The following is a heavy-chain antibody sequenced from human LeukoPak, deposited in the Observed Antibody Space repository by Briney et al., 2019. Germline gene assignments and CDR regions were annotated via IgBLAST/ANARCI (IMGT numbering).Heavy chain of an antibody. D-gene: IGHD2-15*01. CDR1: GFTFSTYT. J-gene: IGHJ4*02. V-gene: IGHV3-48*02. CDR2: ISSGSSTI. Sequence: PGGSLRLSCAASGFTFSTYTMNWVRQAPGKGLEWVSYISSGSSTIYYADSVKGRFTISRDNGKNSLYLQMNSLRDEDTAVYYCARGPRYCSGVSCYSYYFDYWGQGTLVTVSS. CDR3: ARGPRYCSGVSCYSYYFDY.